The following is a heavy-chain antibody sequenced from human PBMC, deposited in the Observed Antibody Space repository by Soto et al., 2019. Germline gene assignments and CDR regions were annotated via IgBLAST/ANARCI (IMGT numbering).Heavy chain of an antibody. D-gene: IGHD4-17*01. CDR3: ARDLHTVTPTDIYYYYYGMDV. J-gene: IGHJ6*02. CDR1: GYTFTGYY. Sequence: GASVKVSCKASGYTFTGYYMHWVRQAPGQGLEWMGWINPNSGGTNYAQKFQGWVTMTRDTSISTAYMELSRLRSDDTAVYYCARDLHTVTPTDIYYYYYGMDVWGQGTTVTVSS. CDR2: INPNSGGT. V-gene: IGHV1-2*04.